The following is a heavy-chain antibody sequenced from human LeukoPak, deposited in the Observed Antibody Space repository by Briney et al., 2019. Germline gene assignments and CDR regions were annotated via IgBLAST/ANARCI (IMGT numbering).Heavy chain of an antibody. D-gene: IGHD6-19*01. Sequence: PSETLSLTCNVSGASITTHYWSWIRQSPGEGLEWIGYADYTGSTKYNPSLRSRAAMSLDTSNNQFSLKLASVTASDTAIYFCAGGYNSDWYFNCWGQGTLVTVSS. CDR2: ADYTGST. CDR3: AGGYNSDWYFNC. V-gene: IGHV4-59*11. J-gene: IGHJ4*02. CDR1: GASITTHY.